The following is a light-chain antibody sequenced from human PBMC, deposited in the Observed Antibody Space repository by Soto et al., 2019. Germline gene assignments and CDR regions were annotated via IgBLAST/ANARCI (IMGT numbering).Light chain of an antibody. Sequence: VLTPPASVSGSPGQSITLSRTGKSSDVGGYNYVSWYQHHPGKAPKLMIFDVSNRPSGVSNRFSGSKSGNTASLTISGLQPEDEADYYCSSYTTSNTRQIVFGTGTKVTVL. CDR1: SSDVGGYNY. J-gene: IGLJ1*01. CDR2: DVS. CDR3: SSYTTSNTRQIV. V-gene: IGLV2-14*03.